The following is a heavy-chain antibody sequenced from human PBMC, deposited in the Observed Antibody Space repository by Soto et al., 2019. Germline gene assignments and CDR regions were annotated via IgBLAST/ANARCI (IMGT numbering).Heavy chain of an antibody. CDR3: ARGGDFWSGYNYYYGMDV. Sequence: PSETLSLTCAVYGGSFSGYYWSWIRQPPGKGLEWIGEINHSGSTNYNPSLKSRVTISVDTSKNQFSLKLSSVTAADTAVYYCARGGDFWSGYNYYYGMDVWGQGTTVTVSS. CDR2: INHSGST. V-gene: IGHV4-34*01. CDR1: GGSFSGYY. D-gene: IGHD3-3*01. J-gene: IGHJ6*02.